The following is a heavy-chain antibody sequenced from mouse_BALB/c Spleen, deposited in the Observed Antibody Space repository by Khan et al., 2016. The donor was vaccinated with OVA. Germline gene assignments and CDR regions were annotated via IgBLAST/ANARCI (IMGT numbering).Heavy chain of an antibody. CDR3: ARRTTGYAMDY. Sequence: QVQLQQSGAELSRPGASVKMSCKASGYTFASNTMHWVKQRPGQGLEWIGYINPRSDYPIYSQKFKDKATLTADISSSTAYMQLSSLTSDDSAVYYCARRTTGYAMDYWGQGTSVTVSS. CDR2: INPRSDYP. CDR1: GYTFASNT. V-gene: IGHV1-4*01. J-gene: IGHJ4*01. D-gene: IGHD2-14*01.